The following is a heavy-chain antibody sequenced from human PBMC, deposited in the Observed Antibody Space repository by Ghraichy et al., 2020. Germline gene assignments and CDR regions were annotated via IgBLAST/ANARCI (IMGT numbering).Heavy chain of an antibody. V-gene: IGHV4-31*03. CDR3: AREARVYGSGSYYNERFDP. J-gene: IGHJ5*02. D-gene: IGHD3-10*01. CDR2: IYYSGST. CDR1: GGSISSGGYY. Sequence: SETLSLTCTVSGGSISSGGYYWSWIRQHPGKGLEWIGYIYYSGSTYYNPSLKSRVTISVDTSKNQFSLKLSSVTVADTAVYYCAREARVYGSGSYYNERFDPWGQGTLVTVSS.